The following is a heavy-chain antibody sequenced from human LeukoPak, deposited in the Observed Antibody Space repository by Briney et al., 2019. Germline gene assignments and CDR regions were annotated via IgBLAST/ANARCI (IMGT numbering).Heavy chain of an antibody. CDR1: GFNFNTYE. CDR2: ICGRGTTK. V-gene: IGHV3-48*03. Sequence: GGSLRLSCAASGFNFNTYEMNWVRQAPGKGLEWVSYICGRGTTKYYADSVKGRFTISRDSSKNTLYLQMNSLRAEDTAVYYCAKDGGIYMVRGVIITAPGMDVWGQGTTVSVPS. J-gene: IGHJ6*02. D-gene: IGHD3-10*01. CDR3: AKDGGIYMVRGVIITAPGMDV.